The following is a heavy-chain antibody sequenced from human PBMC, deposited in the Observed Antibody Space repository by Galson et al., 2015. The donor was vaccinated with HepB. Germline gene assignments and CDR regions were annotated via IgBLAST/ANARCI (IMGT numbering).Heavy chain of an antibody. V-gene: IGHV2-70*01. CDR1: GFSLSGSGMC. CDR3: ALTGGCGTSGPGVGYFDY. D-gene: IGHD1-26*01. J-gene: IGHJ4*02. CDR2: VGWDDIT. Sequence: PALVKPTQTLTLTCSFSGFSLSGSGMCVSWIRQAPGGALEWLALVGWDDITYYSASLTTRLTISKDTSKNQVVLALADVETVDTGTYYCALTGGCGTSGPGVGYFDYWGQGTLVSVSS.